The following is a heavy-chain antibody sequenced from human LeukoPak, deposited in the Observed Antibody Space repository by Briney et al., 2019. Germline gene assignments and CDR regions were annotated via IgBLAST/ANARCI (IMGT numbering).Heavy chain of an antibody. Sequence: GGSLRLSCAASGFTFSSYWMSWVRQAPGKGLEWVANIKQDGSEKYYVDSVKGRFTISRDNAKNSLYLQMNSLRAEDTAVYYCAREDIVVVPAAPVRDASDIWGQGTMVTVSS. V-gene: IGHV3-7*01. J-gene: IGHJ3*02. CDR3: AREDIVVVPAAPVRDASDI. D-gene: IGHD2-2*01. CDR2: IKQDGSEK. CDR1: GFTFSSYW.